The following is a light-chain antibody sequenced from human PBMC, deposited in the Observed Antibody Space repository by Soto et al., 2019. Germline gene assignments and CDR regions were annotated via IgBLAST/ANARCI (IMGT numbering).Light chain of an antibody. J-gene: IGKJ1*01. CDR1: QNVSSN. CDR2: AVS. Sequence: EILMTESPATRSVSPGERATLSCSASQNVSSNLAWYQQKPGQAPRLLIYAVSSRPTAIPARFSGSGSGTDFTLTISSLQSEDFAIYYCQQYNNWPPTWTFGQGTTVDIK. V-gene: IGKV3-15*01. CDR3: QQYNNWPPTWT.